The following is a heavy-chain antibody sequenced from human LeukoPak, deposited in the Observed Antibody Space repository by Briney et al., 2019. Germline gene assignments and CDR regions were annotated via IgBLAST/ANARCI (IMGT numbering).Heavy chain of an antibody. D-gene: IGHD3-22*01. CDR3: ARDRYYYDSSGYGWFDP. CDR1: GGSINSGDYY. J-gene: IGHJ5*02. CDR2: IYYSGST. Sequence: SETLSLTCTVSGGSINSGDYYWVWIRQPPGKGLEWIGSIYYSGSTSYNPSLKSRVTMTVDTSKSQFSLKLSSVTAADTAVYFCARDRYYYDSSGYGWFDPWGQGTLVTVSS. V-gene: IGHV4-39*07.